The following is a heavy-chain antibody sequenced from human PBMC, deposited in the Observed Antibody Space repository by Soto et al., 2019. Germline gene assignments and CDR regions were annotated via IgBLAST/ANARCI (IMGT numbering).Heavy chain of an antibody. CDR3: ARDYVADDEKYYYGMDV. CDR1: GFTVSSNY. J-gene: IGHJ6*02. Sequence: PGGSLRLSCAASGFTVSSNYMSWVRQAPGKGLEWVSVIYSGGSTYYADSVKGRFTISRDNSKNTLYLQMNSLRAEDTAVYYCARDYVADDEKYYYGMDVWGQGTTVTVSS. V-gene: IGHV3-53*01. D-gene: IGHD3-16*01. CDR2: IYSGGST.